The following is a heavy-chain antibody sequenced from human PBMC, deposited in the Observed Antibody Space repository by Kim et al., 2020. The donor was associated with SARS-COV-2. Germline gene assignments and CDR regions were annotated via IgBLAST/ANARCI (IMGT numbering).Heavy chain of an antibody. CDR1: KVTLRDYG. CDR2: ISSDGRRQ. V-gene: IGHV3-30*03. CDR3: ATRLRDSGGCQFHFDS. D-gene: IGHD6-25*01. Sequence: GGSLRLSCAASKVTLRDYGIHWVRQAPGKGLEWVALISSDGRRQYYVDSVKGRFTISRDNFKNTLSLQMNSLTPDDTAIYYCATRLRDSGGCQFHFDSWG. J-gene: IGHJ4*01.